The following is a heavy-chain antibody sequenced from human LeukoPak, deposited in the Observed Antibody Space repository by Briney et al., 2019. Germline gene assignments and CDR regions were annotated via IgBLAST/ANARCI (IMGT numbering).Heavy chain of an antibody. V-gene: IGHV4-34*01. CDR3: ARGDESESLFDY. CDR2: INHSGST. J-gene: IGHJ4*02. Sequence: PSETLSLTCAVYGGSFSGCYWSWIRQPPGKGLEWIGEINHSGSTNYNPSLKSRVTISVDTSKNQFSLKLSSVTAADTAVYYCARGDESESLFDYWGQGTLVTVSS. CDR1: GGSFSGCY.